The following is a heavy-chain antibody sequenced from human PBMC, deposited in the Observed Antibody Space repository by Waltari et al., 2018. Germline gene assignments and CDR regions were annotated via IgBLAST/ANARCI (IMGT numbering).Heavy chain of an antibody. J-gene: IGHJ4*02. CDR3: AKGHSGSYGLDY. V-gene: IGHV3-9*01. Sequence: EIQLVESGGGLAQPGRSLRLSCAASGFTFEDYAMHWVRQTPGKGVEWVSGITWNSNNIGYADSVKGRFTISRDNAKKSLYLQMNSLRTEDTALYYCAKGHSGSYGLDYWGQGTPVTVSS. CDR1: GFTFEDYA. CDR2: ITWNSNNI. D-gene: IGHD1-26*01.